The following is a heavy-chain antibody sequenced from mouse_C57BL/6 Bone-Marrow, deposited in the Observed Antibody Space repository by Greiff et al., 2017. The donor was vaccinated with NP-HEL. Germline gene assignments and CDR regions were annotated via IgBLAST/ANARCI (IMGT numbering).Heavy chain of an antibody. J-gene: IGHJ2*01. CDR2: IDPANGNT. CDR1: GFNIKNTY. V-gene: IGHV14-3*01. Sequence: EVQGVESVAELVRPGASVKLSCTASGFNIKNTYMHWVKQRPEQGLEWIGRIDPANGNTKYAPKFQGKATITADTSSNTAYLQLSSLTSEDTAIYYCARSVYSNYVFFDYWGQGTTLTVSS. D-gene: IGHD2-5*01. CDR3: ARSVYSNYVFFDY.